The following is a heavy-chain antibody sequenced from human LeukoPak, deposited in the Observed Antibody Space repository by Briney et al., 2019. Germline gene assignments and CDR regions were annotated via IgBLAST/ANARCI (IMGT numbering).Heavy chain of an antibody. CDR3: AKAGEFRRYSSSSLLEDAFDI. CDR2: ISGSGGST. D-gene: IGHD6-6*01. Sequence: GGSLRLSCAASGFTFSSYAMSWVRQAPGKGLEWVSAISGSGGSTYYADSVKGRFTISRDNSKNTLYLQMNSLRAEDTAVYYCAKAGEFRRYSSSSLLEDAFDIWGQGTMVTVSS. V-gene: IGHV3-23*01. J-gene: IGHJ3*02. CDR1: GFTFSSYA.